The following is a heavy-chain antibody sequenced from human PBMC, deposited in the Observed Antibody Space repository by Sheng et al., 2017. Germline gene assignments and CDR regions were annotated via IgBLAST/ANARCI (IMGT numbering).Heavy chain of an antibody. CDR3: AKDAVSGENWFDP. CDR2: ISYDGSNK. V-gene: IGHV3-30*18. D-gene: IGHD3-10*01. J-gene: IGHJ5*02. Sequence: QVQLVESGGGVVQPGRSLRLSCAASGFTFSSYGMHWVRQAPGKGLEWVAVISYDGSNKYYADSVKGRFTISRDNSKNTLYLQMNSLRAEDTAVYYCAKDAVSGENWFDPWGQGTLVTVSS. CDR1: GFTFSSYG.